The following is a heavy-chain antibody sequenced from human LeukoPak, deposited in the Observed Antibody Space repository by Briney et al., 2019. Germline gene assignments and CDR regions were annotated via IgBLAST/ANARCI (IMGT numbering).Heavy chain of an antibody. Sequence: SETLSLTCTVSGGSISSRGYYWGWVRQPPGKGLEWIGTIYYTGTTYYSPSLKSRVTISVDTSKNQVSLRLSSVIAADTAVYYCARHGSATAMVPRAFDIWGQGTMVTVSS. D-gene: IGHD5-18*01. CDR3: ARHGSATAMVPRAFDI. J-gene: IGHJ3*02. CDR1: GGSISSRGYY. V-gene: IGHV4-39*01. CDR2: IYYTGTT.